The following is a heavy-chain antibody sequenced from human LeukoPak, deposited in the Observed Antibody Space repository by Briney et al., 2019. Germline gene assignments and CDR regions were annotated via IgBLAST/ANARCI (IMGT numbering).Heavy chain of an antibody. J-gene: IGHJ2*01. CDR3: ARVGDYYHWYLGL. V-gene: IGHV3-53*01. Sequence: PGGSLTLSCAASGFSVSTNYMNWVRQAPGKGLEWVSILYSGSSTYYTDSVKGRFAISSDNSRNTLYLHMTNLRAEDTAVYYCARVGDYYHWYLGLWGRGSLLTVSS. CDR1: GFSVSTNY. CDR2: LYSGSST. D-gene: IGHD3-22*01.